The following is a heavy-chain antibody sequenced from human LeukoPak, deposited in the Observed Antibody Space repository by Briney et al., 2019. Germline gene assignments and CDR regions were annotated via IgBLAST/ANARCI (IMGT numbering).Heavy chain of an antibody. CDR1: GFTFSGYA. Sequence: GGSLRLSCAASGFTFSGYAMSWVRQAPGKGLEGVSSISASAGTTYYADSVKGRFTISRDNSKNTLDLQMNSLRAEDTAVYYCAKDPASYEYYFDYWGQGTLVTVSS. CDR3: AKDPASYEYYFDY. V-gene: IGHV3-23*01. CDR2: ISASAGTT. J-gene: IGHJ4*02. D-gene: IGHD5-12*01.